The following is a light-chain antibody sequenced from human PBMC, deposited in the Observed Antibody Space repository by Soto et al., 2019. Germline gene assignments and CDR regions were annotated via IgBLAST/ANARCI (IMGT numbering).Light chain of an antibody. CDR3: CSYAGSSYV. V-gene: IGLV2-11*01. J-gene: IGLJ1*01. Sequence: QSALTQPRSVSGSPGQSVTISCTGTSSDVGGYNYVSWYQQHPGKAPKLMIYDVSKRPSGVPDRFSGSKSGNTASLIISWLLAEDEADYYCCSYAGSSYVFGTGTKVTVL. CDR2: DVS. CDR1: SSDVGGYNY.